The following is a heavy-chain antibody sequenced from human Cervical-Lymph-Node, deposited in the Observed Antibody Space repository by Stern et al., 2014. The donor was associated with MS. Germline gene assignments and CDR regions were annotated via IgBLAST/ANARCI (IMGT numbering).Heavy chain of an antibody. CDR3: ARGIVATIHTF. CDR2: ISPILGTA. Sequence: VQLVESGAEVKKPGSSGKVSCKASGGTFSSYAITWVRQAPGQGLEWMGGISPILGTANYAQKFQGRVTITADESTSTAYMELSSLRSEDTAVYYCARGIVATIHTFWGQGTLVTVSS. CDR1: GGTFSSYA. J-gene: IGHJ4*02. V-gene: IGHV1-69*01. D-gene: IGHD5-12*01.